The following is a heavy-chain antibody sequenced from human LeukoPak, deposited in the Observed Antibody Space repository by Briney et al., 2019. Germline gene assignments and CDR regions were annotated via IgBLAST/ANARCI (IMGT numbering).Heavy chain of an antibody. CDR2: ISGSGGST. V-gene: IGHV3-23*01. CDR1: GFSFSSYV. Sequence: PGGTLRLSCAASGFSFSSYVMSWVRQAPGKGLEWVSAISGSGGSTYYADSVKGRFTISRDNSKNTLYLQMNSLRAEDTAVYYCAGLGTLGYWGQGTLVTVSS. J-gene: IGHJ4*02. CDR3: AGLGTLGY. D-gene: IGHD3-16*01.